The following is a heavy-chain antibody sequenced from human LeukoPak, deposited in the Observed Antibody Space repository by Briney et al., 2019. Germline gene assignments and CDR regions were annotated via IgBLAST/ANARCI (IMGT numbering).Heavy chain of an antibody. D-gene: IGHD5-18*01. CDR3: AKDRSSVDTAWGRGFDY. CDR1: GFIFSNYA. V-gene: IGHV3-23*01. Sequence: PGGSLRLSCATSGFIFSNYAVNWVRQAPGKGLEWVSIISGSGDTTYYADSVKGRFTISRDNSKNTLYLQMNSLRAEDTAVYYCAKDRSSVDTAWGRGFDYWGQGTLVTVSS. CDR2: ISGSGDTT. J-gene: IGHJ4*02.